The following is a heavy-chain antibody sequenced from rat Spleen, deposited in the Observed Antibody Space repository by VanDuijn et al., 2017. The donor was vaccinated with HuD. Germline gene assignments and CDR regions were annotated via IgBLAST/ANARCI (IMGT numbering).Heavy chain of an antibody. V-gene: IGHV5-25*01. CDR1: GFTFSSYD. CDR3: ARHEATVAHFDY. Sequence: EVQLVESGGGLVQPGRSLKLSCVASGFTFSSYDMAWVRQAPTKGLEWVASISPSGGITYYRDSVKGRFTISRENAKRTLFLQMDSLRSEDTATYYCARHEATVAHFDYWGQGVMVTVSS. CDR2: ISPSGGIT. J-gene: IGHJ2*01. D-gene: IGHD1-3*01.